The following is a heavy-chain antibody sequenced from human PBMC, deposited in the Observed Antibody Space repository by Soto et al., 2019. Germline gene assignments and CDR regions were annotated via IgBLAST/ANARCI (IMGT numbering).Heavy chain of an antibody. CDR3: ARDGYGDTYFYYGLDV. CDR1: GFAFGFYE. Sequence: GSLRLSCAASGFAFGFYELSWVRQAPGKGLEWLSYITTGGETVYYADSVKGRFTISRDNARNSLYLQMNSLRVEDTAVYYCARDGYGDTYFYYGLDVWGQGTTVTVSS. V-gene: IGHV3-48*03. D-gene: IGHD4-17*01. J-gene: IGHJ6*02. CDR2: ITTGGETV.